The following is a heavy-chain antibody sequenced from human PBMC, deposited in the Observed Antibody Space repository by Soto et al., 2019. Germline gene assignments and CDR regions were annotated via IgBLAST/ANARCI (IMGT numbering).Heavy chain of an antibody. D-gene: IGHD2-15*01. CDR3: ARLDRDIVVVVAATPFDYYYGMDV. CDR1: GYSFTSYW. J-gene: IGHJ6*02. Sequence: PGESLKISCKGSGYSFTSYWIGWVRQMPGKGLEWMGIIYPGDSDTRYSPSFQGQVTISADKSISTAYLQWSSLKASDTAMYYCARLDRDIVVVVAATPFDYYYGMDVWGQGTTVTV. V-gene: IGHV5-51*01. CDR2: IYPGDSDT.